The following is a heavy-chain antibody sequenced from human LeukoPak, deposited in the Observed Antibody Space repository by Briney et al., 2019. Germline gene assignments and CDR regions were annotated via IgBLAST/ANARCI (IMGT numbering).Heavy chain of an antibody. CDR3: AACSGGSCYRNDAFDT. V-gene: IGHV4-59*01. CDR2: IYYSGST. J-gene: IGHJ3*02. D-gene: IGHD2-15*01. Sequence: PSETLSLTCTVSGVSISSYYWSWIRQPPGKGLEWIGYIYYSGSTNYNPSLKSRVTISVDTSKNQSSLKLSSVTAADTAVYYCAACSGGSCYRNDAFDTWGQGTMVTVSS. CDR1: GVSISSYY.